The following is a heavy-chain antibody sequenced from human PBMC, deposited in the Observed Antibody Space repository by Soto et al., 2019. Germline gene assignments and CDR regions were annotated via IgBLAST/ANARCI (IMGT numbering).Heavy chain of an antibody. J-gene: IGHJ5*02. Sequence: EVQLAESGGDLVQPGGSLRLSCVGSGFTFSYYEMNWVRQAPGKGLERVAVISHTDRLTHYPDSVKGRFTISRDNAKNSLYLQMTSLRVEDTGVYYCARDTGRASADLWGQGTLVSVSS. V-gene: IGHV3-48*03. CDR1: GFTFSYYE. CDR3: ARDTGRASADL. D-gene: IGHD6-13*01. CDR2: ISHTDRLT.